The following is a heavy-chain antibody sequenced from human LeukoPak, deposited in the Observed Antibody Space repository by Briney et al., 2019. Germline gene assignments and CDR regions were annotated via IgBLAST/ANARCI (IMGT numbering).Heavy chain of an antibody. J-gene: IGHJ4*02. CDR3: AKDLAAAGTFGVASYYFDY. CDR1: GLTFDDYT. Sequence: PGGSLRLSCAASGLTFDDYTMHWVRQAPGKGLEWVSLISWDGGSTYYADSVKGRFTISRDNSKNSLYLQMNSLRTEDTALYYCAKDLAAAGTFGVASYYFDYWGQGTLVTVSS. CDR2: ISWDGGST. V-gene: IGHV3-43*01. D-gene: IGHD6-13*01.